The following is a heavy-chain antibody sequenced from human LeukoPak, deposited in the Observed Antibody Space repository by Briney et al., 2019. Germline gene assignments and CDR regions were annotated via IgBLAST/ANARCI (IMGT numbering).Heavy chain of an antibody. J-gene: IGHJ4*02. Sequence: PSETLSLTCNVSGGSISSYYWSWIRQPPGKGLEWTGYIYCSGSTNYNPSLKSRVTISVDTSKNQFSLKLSSVTAADTAVYYCARHRSSTYYFDYWGQGTLVTVSS. CDR1: GGSISSYY. CDR2: IYCSGST. D-gene: IGHD6-13*01. V-gene: IGHV4-59*08. CDR3: ARHRSSTYYFDY.